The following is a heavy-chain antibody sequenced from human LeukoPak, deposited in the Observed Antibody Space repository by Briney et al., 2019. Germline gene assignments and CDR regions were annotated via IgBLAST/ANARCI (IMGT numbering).Heavy chain of an antibody. CDR2: ISWNGGSI. CDR1: GFTFDDYA. CDR3: AKDIRLGYYGMDV. Sequence: GGSLRLSCAASGFTFDDYAMHWVRQAPGKGLEWVSGISWNGGSIGYADSVKGRFTISRDNAKNSLYLQMNSLRAEDTALYYCAKDIRLGYYGMDVWGQGTTVTVSS. D-gene: IGHD6-19*01. J-gene: IGHJ6*02. V-gene: IGHV3-9*01.